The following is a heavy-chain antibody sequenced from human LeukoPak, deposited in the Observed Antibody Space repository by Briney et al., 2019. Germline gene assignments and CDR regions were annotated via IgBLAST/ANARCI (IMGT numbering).Heavy chain of an antibody. Sequence: GGSLRLSCAASGFTFSSYSMNWVRQAPGKGLEWVSGITGSGGTTFYADSVKGRFTISRDNSKNTLYLQMNSLRAEDTAVYYCAREGPPTYDGALDYWGQGTLVTVSS. V-gene: IGHV3-23*01. CDR2: ITGSGGTT. CDR3: AREGPPTYDGALDY. CDR1: GFTFSSYS. D-gene: IGHD4-17*01. J-gene: IGHJ4*02.